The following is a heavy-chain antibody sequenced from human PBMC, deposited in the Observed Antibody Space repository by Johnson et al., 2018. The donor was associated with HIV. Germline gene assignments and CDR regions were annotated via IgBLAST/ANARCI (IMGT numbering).Heavy chain of an antibody. CDR1: GFTFSHAW. J-gene: IGHJ3*02. Sequence: VQLVESGGGLVKPGGSLRLSCAASGFTFSHAWMTWVRQAPGKGLEWVGRIKSKTDGGTTDYAAPVTGRFTISRDDSKNTLYLQMNSLRAEDTAVYYCAKSVVGATPGAFDIWGQGTLVTVSS. CDR3: AKSVVGATPGAFDI. CDR2: IKSKTDGGTT. D-gene: IGHD1-26*01. V-gene: IGHV3-15*01.